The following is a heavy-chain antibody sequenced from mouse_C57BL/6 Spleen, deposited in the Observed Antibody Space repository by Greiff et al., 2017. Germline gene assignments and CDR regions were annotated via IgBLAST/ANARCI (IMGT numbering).Heavy chain of an antibody. V-gene: IGHV1-42*01. CDR3: ARKPLITTVVAPFDY. CDR2: INPSTGGT. J-gene: IGHJ2*01. CDR1: GYSFTGYY. Sequence: VQLKESGPELVKPGASVKISCKASGYSFTGYYMNWVKQSPEKSLELIGEINPSTGGTTYNQKFKAKATLTVDKSSSTAYMQLKSLTSEDSAVYYCARKPLITTVVAPFDYWGQGTTLTVSS. D-gene: IGHD1-1*01.